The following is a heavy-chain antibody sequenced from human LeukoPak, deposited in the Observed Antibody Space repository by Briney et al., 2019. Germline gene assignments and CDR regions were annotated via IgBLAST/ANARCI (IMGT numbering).Heavy chain of an antibody. J-gene: IGHJ4*02. CDR3: AKDPTIFGVVIIEVY. CDR1: GFTFSSYA. CDR2: ISGSGGST. V-gene: IGHV3-23*01. D-gene: IGHD3-3*01. Sequence: GGSLRLSCAASGFTFSSYAMSWVRQAPGKGLEWVSAISGSGGSTYYADSVKGRFTISRDNSKNTLYLQMNSLRAEDTAVYYCAKDPTIFGVVIIEVYWGQGTLVTVSS.